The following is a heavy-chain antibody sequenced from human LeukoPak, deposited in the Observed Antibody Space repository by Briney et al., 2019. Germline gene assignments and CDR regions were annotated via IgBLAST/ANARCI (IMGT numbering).Heavy chain of an antibody. Sequence: ASVNVSCKASGYTFTGYYMHWVRQAPGQGLEWMGRINPNSGGTNYAQKFQGRVTMTRDTSISTAYMELTRLTSDDPAVYYCAKAKTIVGTFGFDYWGQGTLVTVSS. V-gene: IGHV1-2*06. CDR1: GYTFTGYY. J-gene: IGHJ4*02. D-gene: IGHD2/OR15-2a*01. CDR3: AKAKTIVGTFGFDY. CDR2: INPNSGGT.